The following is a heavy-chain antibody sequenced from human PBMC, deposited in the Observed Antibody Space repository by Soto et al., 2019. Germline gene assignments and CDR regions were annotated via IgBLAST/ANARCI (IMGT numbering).Heavy chain of an antibody. CDR2: SYAGGAS. CDR1: GFTLSSTY. Sequence: GGSLRLSCAASGFTLSSTYMSWVRQAPGKGLEWVSVSYAGGASCYADYVNGRFATSGDNSRNTLFLQMDSLRADDTAVYYWERGVVATILWGQGTRVTVSS. V-gene: IGHV3-53*01. CDR3: ERGVVATIL. D-gene: IGHD5-12*01. J-gene: IGHJ4*02.